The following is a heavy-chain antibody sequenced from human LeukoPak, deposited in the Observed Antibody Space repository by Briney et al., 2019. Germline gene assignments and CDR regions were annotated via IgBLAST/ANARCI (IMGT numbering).Heavy chain of an antibody. V-gene: IGHV4-30-4*08. CDR1: GGSISSNDYY. J-gene: IGHJ4*02. CDR3: VREMAIFSRGPFDY. Sequence: PSETLSLTCTVSGGSISSNDYYWTWIRLPPGKGLEWIGYIFYSGSTYYNPSLKSRVTISVDTSKNQFSLRLNSVTVADTAVYYCVREMAIFSRGPFDYWGQGTLVTVSS. D-gene: IGHD5-24*01. CDR2: IFYSGST.